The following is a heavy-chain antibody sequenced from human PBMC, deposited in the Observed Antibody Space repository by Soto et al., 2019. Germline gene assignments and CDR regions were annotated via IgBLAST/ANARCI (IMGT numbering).Heavy chain of an antibody. CDR3: ARKIYCMDV. CDR2: ILYSGST. V-gene: IGHV4-38-2*01. Sequence: ASETLSLTCAVSGYSISSGYYWGWIRQPPGKGLEWIGEILYSGSTNYNPSLKSRVTISLDKSTNQFFLKLTSVTAADTAVYYCARKIYCMDVWGQGTTVTVSS. J-gene: IGHJ6*02. CDR1: GYSISSGYY.